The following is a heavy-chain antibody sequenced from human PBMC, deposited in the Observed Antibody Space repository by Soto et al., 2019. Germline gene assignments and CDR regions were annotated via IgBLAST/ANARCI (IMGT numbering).Heavy chain of an antibody. CDR3: SRVGRSGYSYGFFDY. CDR2: IYSGGYT. Sequence: GGSLRLSCAASGFTVSSNYMTWVRQAPGKGLEWVSVIYSGGYTYYADSVKGRFTISRDNSKNTLYLQMNSLRDEDTALYFCSRVGRSGYSYGFFDYWGQGTLVTVSS. D-gene: IGHD5-18*01. CDR1: GFTVSSNY. J-gene: IGHJ4*02. V-gene: IGHV3-53*01.